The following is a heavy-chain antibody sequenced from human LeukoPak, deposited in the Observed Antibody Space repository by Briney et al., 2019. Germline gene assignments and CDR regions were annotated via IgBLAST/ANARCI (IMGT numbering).Heavy chain of an antibody. CDR2: IYHSGSP. CDR3: ARPISSQGYFGVVID. CDR1: GGSISSSSYY. D-gene: IGHD3-3*01. Sequence: SETLSLTCTVSGGSISSSSYYWGWIRQPPGKELEWIGSIYHSGSPYYNPSLKSRVTISVDTSKNQFSLKLSSVTAADTAVYYCARPISSQGYFGVVIDWGQGTLVTVSS. V-gene: IGHV4-39*07. J-gene: IGHJ4*02.